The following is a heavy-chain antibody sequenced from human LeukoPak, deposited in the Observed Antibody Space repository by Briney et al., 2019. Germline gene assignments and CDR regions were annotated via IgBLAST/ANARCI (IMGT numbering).Heavy chain of an antibody. Sequence: ASVKVSCKASGGTFSSYAISWVRQAPGQGLEWMGRIIPIFGIANYAQKFQGRVTITADKSTSTAYMELSSLRSEDTAVYYCASGEGYTGHWGQGTLVTVSS. CDR3: ASGEGYTGH. CDR1: GGTFSSYA. CDR2: IIPIFGIA. V-gene: IGHV1-69*04. J-gene: IGHJ4*02. D-gene: IGHD6-13*01.